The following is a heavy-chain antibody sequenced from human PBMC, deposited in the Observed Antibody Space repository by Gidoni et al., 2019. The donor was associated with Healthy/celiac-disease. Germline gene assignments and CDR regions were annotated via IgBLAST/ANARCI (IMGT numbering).Heavy chain of an antibody. J-gene: IGHJ3*02. V-gene: IGHV3-30*18. Sequence: LEWVAVISYDGSNKYYADSVKGRFTISRDNSKNTLYLQMNSLRAEDTAVYYCAKAGLERRFRGGFDIWGQGTMVTVSS. CDR3: AKAGLERRFRGGFDI. D-gene: IGHD1-1*01. CDR2: ISYDGSNK.